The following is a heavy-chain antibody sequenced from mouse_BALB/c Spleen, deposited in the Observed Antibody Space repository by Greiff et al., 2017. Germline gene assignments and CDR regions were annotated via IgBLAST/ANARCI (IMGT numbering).Heavy chain of an antibody. CDR2: ISNGGGST. D-gene: IGHD2-4*01. CDR1: GFTFSSYT. V-gene: IGHV5-12-2*01. CDR3: ARQGITTPAWFAY. J-gene: IGHJ3*01. Sequence: EVQVVESGGGLVQPGGSLKLSCAASGFTFSSYTMSWVRQTPEKRLEWVAYISNGGGSTYYPDTVKGRFTISRDNAKNTLYLQMSSLKSEDTAMYYCARQGITTPAWFAYWGQGTLVTVSA.